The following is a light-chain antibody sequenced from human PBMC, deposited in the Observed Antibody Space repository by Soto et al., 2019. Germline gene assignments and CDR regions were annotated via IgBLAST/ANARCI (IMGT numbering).Light chain of an antibody. CDR1: SRDVGLYNL. CDR3: CSYVGSSILM. CDR2: EVS. V-gene: IGLV2-23*02. Sequence: QSVLTQPASVSGSPGQSITISCTGTSRDVGLYNLVSWYQQLPGNAPKLIIYEVSERPSGISDRFSGSKSGNTASLTISGLQDGDEADYYCCSYVGSSILMFGGGTKLTVL. J-gene: IGLJ3*02.